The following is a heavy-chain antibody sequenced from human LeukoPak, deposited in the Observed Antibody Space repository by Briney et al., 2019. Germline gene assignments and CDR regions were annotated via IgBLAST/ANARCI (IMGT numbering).Heavy chain of an antibody. D-gene: IGHD5-24*01. CDR3: ASVELATTKFEY. Sequence: SETLSLTCTVSGGSISSSSYYWGWIRQPPGKGLEWIGSIYYSGSTYYNPSLKSRVTISVDSSKNQLSLKLTSVTAADTAMYYCASVELATTKFEYWGQGILVTVSS. V-gene: IGHV4-39*07. CDR2: IYYSGST. CDR1: GGSISSSSYY. J-gene: IGHJ4*02.